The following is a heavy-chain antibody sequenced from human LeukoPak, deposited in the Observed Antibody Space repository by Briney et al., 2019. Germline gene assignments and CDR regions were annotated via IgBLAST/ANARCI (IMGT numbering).Heavy chain of an antibody. Sequence: GGSLRLSCAASGFTFSSYGMSWVRQAPGKGLEWVSAISGSGGSTYYADSVKGRFTISRDNSKNTLYLQMNSLRAEDTAVYYCAKGSHYYDSSGYYFPAEYFQHWGQGTLVTVSS. CDR3: AKGSHYYDSSGYYFPAEYFQH. D-gene: IGHD3-22*01. CDR2: ISGSGGST. CDR1: GFTFSSYG. J-gene: IGHJ1*01. V-gene: IGHV3-23*01.